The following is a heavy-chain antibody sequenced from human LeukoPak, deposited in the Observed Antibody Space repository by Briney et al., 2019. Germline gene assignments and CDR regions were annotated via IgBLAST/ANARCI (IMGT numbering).Heavy chain of an antibody. V-gene: IGHV3-74*01. CDR2: INTDGTST. Sequence: PGESLRLSRPASGFTFSNSWMQWVRQVPGKGLVWVSRINTDGTSTSYADSVRGRFIISRDNAKNTVYLQMNRLRAEDTAVYYCARPQQGGTTRSHGLDVWGQGTTVTVSS. CDR1: GFTFSNSW. D-gene: IGHD2-2*01. CDR3: ARPQQGGTTRSHGLDV. J-gene: IGHJ6*02.